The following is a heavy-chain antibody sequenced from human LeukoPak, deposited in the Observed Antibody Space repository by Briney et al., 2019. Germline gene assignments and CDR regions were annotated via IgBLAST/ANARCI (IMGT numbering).Heavy chain of an antibody. J-gene: IGHJ4*02. CDR3: SRDWYCSGGSSFNAY. V-gene: IGHV3-7*01. CDR2: IKQVGREK. CDR1: GFTLSNFW. Sequence: PGGSLRLSCAASGFTLSNFWMNWVRKTPGKGLEWVATIKQVGREKYYVDSVKWRFTISRANARHSVYWQLASLRAENTAVYVCSRDWYCSGGSSFNAYWGQGAPVTVSS. D-gene: IGHD2-15*01.